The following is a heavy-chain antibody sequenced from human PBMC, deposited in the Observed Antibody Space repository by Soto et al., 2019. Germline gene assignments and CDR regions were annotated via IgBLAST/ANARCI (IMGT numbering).Heavy chain of an antibody. CDR1: VFIFSAYW. D-gene: IGHD5-18*01. V-gene: IGHV3-7*01. Sequence: GGSLRLSCTGSVFIFSAYWMSWVRHGPGKGLEWVAMINRGSSGTHYVDSVKGRFTISRDNAKNSLYLQMNSLRVEDTAVYYCATLDTAEIQTAAFWGQGTLVTVSS. J-gene: IGHJ4*02. CDR3: ATLDTAEIQTAAF. CDR2: INRGSSGT.